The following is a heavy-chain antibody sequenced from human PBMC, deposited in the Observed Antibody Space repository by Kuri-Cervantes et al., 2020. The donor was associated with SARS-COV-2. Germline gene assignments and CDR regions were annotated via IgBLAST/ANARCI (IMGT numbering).Heavy chain of an antibody. CDR2: ISSRSAST. Sequence: GGSLRLSCAASGFTFSDYYMTWIRQAPGKGLEWVSYISSRSASTNYADSVRGRFTISRDNSKNTLYLQMNSLRAEDTAVYYCARCIAAAGTYYYYGMDVWGQGTTVTVSS. J-gene: IGHJ6*02. D-gene: IGHD6-13*01. CDR3: ARCIAAAGTYYYYGMDV. V-gene: IGHV3-11*06. CDR1: GFTFSDYY.